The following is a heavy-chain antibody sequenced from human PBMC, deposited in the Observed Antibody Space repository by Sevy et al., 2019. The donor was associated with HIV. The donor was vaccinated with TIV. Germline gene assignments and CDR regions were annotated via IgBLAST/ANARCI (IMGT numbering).Heavy chain of an antibody. Sequence: ASVKVSCKVSGYTLSELSMHWVRLAPGKGLEWMGSFDPEDEETTYAQKFQGRVTMTEDTSTDTAYMELSSLRSDDTAVYYCAREWGITMANAFDIWGQGTMVTVSS. CDR1: GYTLSELS. V-gene: IGHV1-24*01. CDR3: AREWGITMANAFDI. J-gene: IGHJ3*02. D-gene: IGHD3-10*01. CDR2: FDPEDEET.